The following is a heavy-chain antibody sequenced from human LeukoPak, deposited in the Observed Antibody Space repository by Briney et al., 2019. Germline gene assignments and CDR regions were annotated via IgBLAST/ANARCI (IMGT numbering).Heavy chain of an antibody. V-gene: IGHV3-74*01. D-gene: IGHD4-17*01. CDR3: AKSYGDYTFDY. CDR2: INSDGSST. Sequence: PGGSLRLSCAASGFTFSSYWMHWVRQTPGKGLVWVSRINSDGSSTYYADSVKGRFTISRDNSKNTLYLQMNSLRAEDTAVYYCAKSYGDYTFDYWGQGTLVTVSS. CDR1: GFTFSSYW. J-gene: IGHJ4*02.